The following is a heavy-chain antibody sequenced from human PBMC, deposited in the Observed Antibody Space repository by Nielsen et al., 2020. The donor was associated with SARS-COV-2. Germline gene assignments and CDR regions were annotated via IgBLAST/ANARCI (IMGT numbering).Heavy chain of an antibody. Sequence: SETLSLTCTVSGGSISSGGYYWSWIRQHPGKGLEWIGYIYYSGSTYYNPSLKSRVTISVDTSKNQFSLKLSSVTAADTAVYYCARRNYGSGRIDYWGQGTLVTVSP. CDR1: GGSISSGGYY. CDR2: IYYSGST. V-gene: IGHV4-31*03. D-gene: IGHD3-10*01. J-gene: IGHJ4*02. CDR3: ARRNYGSGRIDY.